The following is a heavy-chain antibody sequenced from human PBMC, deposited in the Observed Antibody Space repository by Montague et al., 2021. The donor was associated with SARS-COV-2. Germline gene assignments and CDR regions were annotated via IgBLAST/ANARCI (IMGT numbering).Heavy chain of an antibody. CDR3: ARDRPPVATTFYYYYYGMDV. CDR1: GGSISSGSYY. D-gene: IGHD5-12*01. Sequence: TLSLTCTVSGGSISSGSYYWSWIRQPAGKGLEWIGRIYTSGRTKYNPSLKSRVTISVDTSKNQLSLKLSSVTAADTAVYYCARDRPPVATTFYYYYYGMDVWGQGTTVTVSS. CDR2: IYTSGRT. J-gene: IGHJ6*02. V-gene: IGHV4-61*02.